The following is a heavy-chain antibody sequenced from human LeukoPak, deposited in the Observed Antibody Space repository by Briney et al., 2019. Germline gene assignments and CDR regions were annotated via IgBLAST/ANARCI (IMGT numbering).Heavy chain of an antibody. D-gene: IGHD1-26*01. J-gene: IGHJ2*01. CDR2: IGSTGSTI. V-gene: IGHV3-48*01. CDR3: ARDVGIHWYFEL. Sequence: PGGSLRLSCVASGFAFRSYSMNWVRQAPGKGLEWVAYIGSTGSTIYYADSVKGRFTISRDTAKNSLYLQMRSLTAEDTAVYYCARDVGIHWYFELWGRGTPVTVSS. CDR1: GFAFRSYS.